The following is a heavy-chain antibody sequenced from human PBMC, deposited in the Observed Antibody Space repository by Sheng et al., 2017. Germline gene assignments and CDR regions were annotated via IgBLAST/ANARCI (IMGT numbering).Heavy chain of an antibody. Sequence: EVQLLESGGTLVQPGGSLRLSCGASGFTFNTHAMAWVRQAPGQGLEWVSLISGYGGATFFADSVKGRFSISRDNSNNTIDLEMTSLGGDDTAVYYCARVRSGGTGPYYYPFDAFD. CDR3: ARVRSGGTGPYYYPFDAFD. CDR2: ISGYGGAT. J-gene: IGHJ3*01. CDR1: GFTFNTHA. D-gene: IGHD3-22*01. V-gene: IGHV3-23*01.